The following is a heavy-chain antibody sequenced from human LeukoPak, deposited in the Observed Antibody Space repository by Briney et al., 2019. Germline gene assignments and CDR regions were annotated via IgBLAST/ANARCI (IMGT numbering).Heavy chain of an antibody. CDR2: INHSGST. CDR3: ASGFWFGEPTDY. D-gene: IGHD3-10*01. CDR1: GGSFSGYY. Sequence: PSETLSLTCAVHGGSFSGYYWSWIRQPPGKGLEWIGEINHSGSTNYNPSLKSRVTISVDTSKNQLSLKLSSVTAADTAVYYCASGFWFGEPTDYWGQGTLVTVSS. V-gene: IGHV4-34*01. J-gene: IGHJ4*02.